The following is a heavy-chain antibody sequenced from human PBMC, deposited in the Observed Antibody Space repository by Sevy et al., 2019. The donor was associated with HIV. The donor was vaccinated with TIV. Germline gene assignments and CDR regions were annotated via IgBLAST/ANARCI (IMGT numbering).Heavy chain of an antibody. CDR3: ATLRGGLYGSGYFQN. CDR1: GFTFSAYA. J-gene: IGHJ1*01. Sequence: GSLRLSCAASGFTFSAYAMSWVRQAPGKGLEWVSCISSSGGSTYYADSVKGRFSISSDTSKNTLYLQMNSLRAEDTAVYYCATLRGGLYGSGYFQNWGQGTQVTVSS. D-gene: IGHD3-10*01. V-gene: IGHV3-23*01. CDR2: ISSSGGST.